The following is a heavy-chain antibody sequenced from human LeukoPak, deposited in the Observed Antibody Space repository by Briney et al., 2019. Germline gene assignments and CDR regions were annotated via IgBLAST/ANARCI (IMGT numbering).Heavy chain of an antibody. D-gene: IGHD3-3*01. CDR1: GGSISSSSYY. J-gene: IGHJ3*02. Sequence: KTSETLSLTCTVSGGSISSSSYYWGWIRQPPGKGLEWIESIYYSGSTYYNPSLKSRVTISVDTSKNQFSLKLSSVTAADTAVYYCASQITIFGVVISLDAFDIWGQGTMVTVSS. V-gene: IGHV4-39*01. CDR3: ASQITIFGVVISLDAFDI. CDR2: IYYSGST.